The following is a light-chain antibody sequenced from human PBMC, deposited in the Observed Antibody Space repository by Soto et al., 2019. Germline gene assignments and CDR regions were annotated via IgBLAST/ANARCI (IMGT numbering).Light chain of an antibody. CDR3: AAWHDSLNGPV. CDR2: SNN. Sequence: QSVLTQPPSASGTPGQKVFISCSGSSSNIGGTNYAYWYQQFPGKAPKLLIHSNNRRPSGVPDRFSGSKSGTSASLAISGLQSEDESVYYCAAWHDSLNGPVFGGGTQLTVL. J-gene: IGLJ3*02. V-gene: IGLV1-44*01. CDR1: SSNIGGTNY.